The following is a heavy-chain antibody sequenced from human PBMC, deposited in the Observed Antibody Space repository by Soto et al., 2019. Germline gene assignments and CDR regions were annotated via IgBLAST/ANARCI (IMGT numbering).Heavy chain of an antibody. CDR1: GGSISSYY. Sequence: QVQLQESGPGLVKPSETLSLTYTVSGGSISSYYWSWIRQPPGKGLEWIGYIYYSGSTNYNPSLKSRVTISVDTSKNQFSLKLSSVTAADTAVYYCARASASGYLWGQGTLVTVSS. V-gene: IGHV4-59*01. D-gene: IGHD3-3*01. CDR2: IYYSGST. CDR3: ARASASGYL. J-gene: IGHJ5*02.